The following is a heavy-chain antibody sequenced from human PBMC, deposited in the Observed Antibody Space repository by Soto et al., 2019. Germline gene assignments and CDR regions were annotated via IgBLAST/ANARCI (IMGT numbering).Heavy chain of an antibody. CDR2: FSTSGSST. CDR1: GFTFSNYA. CDR3: AKDSFRFIGYCSSTSCQNGFNI. D-gene: IGHD2-2*01. V-gene: IGHV3-23*01. J-gene: IGHJ3*02. Sequence: GGSLRLSCAASGFTFSNYAMNWVRQPPGKGLEWVSGFSTSGSSTYYTDSVKGRFTISRDNSKNTLYLQMNSLRAEDTAVYYCAKDSFRFIGYCSSTSCQNGFNIWGQGTMVTVSS.